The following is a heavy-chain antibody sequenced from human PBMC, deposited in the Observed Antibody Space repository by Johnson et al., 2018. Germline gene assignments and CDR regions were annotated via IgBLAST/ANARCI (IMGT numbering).Heavy chain of an antibody. CDR3: TRDWSNGACDL. V-gene: IGHV3-74*01. J-gene: IGHJ3*01. CDR1: GFPFSDHW. Sequence: EVQLLESGGGLVQPGGSLRLSCVASGFPFSDHWPFWVRQPPGKGLEWVSRLNGDGSTTTYADSVRGRFTISRDNAKNTVYLQRNSLTVEDTAMYYCTRDWSNGACDLWGQGTMVTVSS. D-gene: IGHD3-3*01. CDR2: LNGDGSTT.